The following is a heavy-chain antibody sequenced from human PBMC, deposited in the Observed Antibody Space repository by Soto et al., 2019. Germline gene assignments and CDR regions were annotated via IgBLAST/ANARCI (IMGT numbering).Heavy chain of an antibody. CDR2: ISYDGSNK. CDR1: GFTFSSYG. V-gene: IGHV3-30*18. CDR3: AKDGIGLVLRFLEWLFLY. J-gene: IGHJ4*02. Sequence: GGSLRLSCAASGFTFSSYGMHWVRQAPGKGLEWVAVISYDGSNKYYADSVKGRFTISRGNSKNTLYLQMNSLRAEDTAVYYCAKDGIGLVLRFLEWLFLYWGQGTLVTVSS. D-gene: IGHD3-3*01.